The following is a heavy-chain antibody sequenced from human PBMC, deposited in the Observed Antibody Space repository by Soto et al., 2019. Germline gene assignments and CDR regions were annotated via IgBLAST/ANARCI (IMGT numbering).Heavy chain of an antibody. CDR3: ARDRREYYYGSGSYYLDY. D-gene: IGHD3-10*01. V-gene: IGHV1-69*06. Sequence: QVQLVQSGAEVKKPGSSVKVSCKASGGTFSSYAISWVRQAPGRGLEWMGGIIPIFGTANYAQKFQGRVTVTADKSTSTAYMELSSLRSEDTAVYYCARDRREYYYGSGSYYLDYWGQGTLVTVSS. J-gene: IGHJ4*02. CDR1: GGTFSSYA. CDR2: IIPIFGTA.